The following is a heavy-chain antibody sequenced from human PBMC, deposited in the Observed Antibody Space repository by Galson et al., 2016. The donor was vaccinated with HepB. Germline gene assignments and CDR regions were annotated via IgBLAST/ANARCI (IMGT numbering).Heavy chain of an antibody. CDR2: ISGGGGST. V-gene: IGHV3-23*01. Sequence: SLRLSCAASGFTFSNYAMGWVRQAPGKGLERVSLISGGGGSTYYADSVKGRFTISRDNSKNTLYLQLNSLRAEDTAVYYCAKIWGSTTRYDYWGQGTLVTVSS. CDR3: AKIWGSTTRYDY. D-gene: IGHD2-2*01. CDR1: GFTFSNYA. J-gene: IGHJ4*02.